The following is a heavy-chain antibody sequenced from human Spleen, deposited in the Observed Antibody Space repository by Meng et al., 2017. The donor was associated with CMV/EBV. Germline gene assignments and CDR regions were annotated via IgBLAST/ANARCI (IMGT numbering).Heavy chain of an antibody. D-gene: IGHD6-13*01. CDR3: AKDRRYSSSWALGY. V-gene: IGHV3-30*04. CDR2: ISYDGSNK. J-gene: IGHJ4*02. Sequence: GESLKISCAASEFTFSTYAIHWVRQAPGKGLEWVAFISYDGSNKYYADSVRGRFTISRDNSKNTLYLQMNSLRAEDTAVYYCAKDRRYSSSWALGYWGQGTLVTVSS. CDR1: EFTFSTYA.